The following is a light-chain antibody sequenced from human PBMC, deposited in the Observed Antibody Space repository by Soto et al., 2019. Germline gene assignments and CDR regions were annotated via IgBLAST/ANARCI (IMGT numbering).Light chain of an antibody. V-gene: IGKV1-27*01. CDR1: QDISNY. CDR3: QKYNSAPLT. CDR2: AAS. Sequence: IQVQQSPFSLAASGGGMVTLTCQASQDISNYLAWYQQKPGKVPKLLIYAASTLQSGVPSRFSGSGSGTDFTLTISSLQPEDVATYYCQKYNSAPLTFGGGTKVDIK. J-gene: IGKJ4*01.